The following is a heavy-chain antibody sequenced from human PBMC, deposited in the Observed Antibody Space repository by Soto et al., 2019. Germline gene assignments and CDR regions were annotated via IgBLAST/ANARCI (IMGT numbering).Heavy chain of an antibody. CDR2: ISSSSSYI. Sequence: GGSLRLSCAASGFTFSSYSMNWVRQAPGKGLEWVSSISSSSSYIYYADSVKGRFTISRDNAKNSLYLQMNSLRAEDTAVYYCARFSAAGDFDYWGQGTLVTVSS. CDR1: GFTFSSYS. V-gene: IGHV3-21*01. CDR3: ARFSAAGDFDY. D-gene: IGHD6-13*01. J-gene: IGHJ4*02.